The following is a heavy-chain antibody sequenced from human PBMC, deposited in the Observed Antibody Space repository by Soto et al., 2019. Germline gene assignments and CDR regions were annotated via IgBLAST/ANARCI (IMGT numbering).Heavy chain of an antibody. D-gene: IGHD3-3*01. Sequence: SETLSLTCTVSGGSISSSSYYWGWIRQPPGKGLEWIASIYYSGSTYYNPSLKSRVTISVDTSKNQFSLKLGSVTAADTAVYYCARLGYDFWSGYPTSFDSWGQGTLVTVSS. CDR2: IYYSGST. J-gene: IGHJ4*02. V-gene: IGHV4-39*01. CDR1: GGSISSSSYY. CDR3: ARLGYDFWSGYPTSFDS.